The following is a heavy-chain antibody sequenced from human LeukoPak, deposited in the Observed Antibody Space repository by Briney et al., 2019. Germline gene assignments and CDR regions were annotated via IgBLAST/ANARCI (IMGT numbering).Heavy chain of an antibody. D-gene: IGHD6-13*01. V-gene: IGHV1-69*13. Sequence: SVKVSCKASGYTFTGYYMHWVRQAPGQGLEWMGGIIPIFGTANYAQKFQGRVTITADESTSTAYMELSSLRSGDTAVYYCASQAAAGNLNYYYYYYMDVWGKGTTVTVSS. CDR3: ASQAAAGNLNYYYYYYMDV. CDR1: GYTFTGYY. CDR2: IIPIFGTA. J-gene: IGHJ6*03.